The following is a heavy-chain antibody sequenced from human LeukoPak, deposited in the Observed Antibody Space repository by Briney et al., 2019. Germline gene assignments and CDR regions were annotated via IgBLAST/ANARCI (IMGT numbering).Heavy chain of an antibody. Sequence: TGGSLRLSCAASGFTFSSYAMNWVRQAPGKGLEWVSGISGGGTTTYYADCVKGRFTISRDNSKNTLYLQMNSLRAEDTALYWCAEREPELELVDWGQGTLVTVSS. D-gene: IGHD1-7*01. V-gene: IGHV3-23*01. CDR1: GFTFSSYA. CDR3: AEREPELELVD. J-gene: IGHJ4*02. CDR2: ISGGGTTT.